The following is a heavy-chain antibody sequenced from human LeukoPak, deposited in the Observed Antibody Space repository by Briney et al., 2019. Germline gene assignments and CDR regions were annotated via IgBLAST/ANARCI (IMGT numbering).Heavy chain of an antibody. Sequence: SETLSLTCTVSGGSISSSSYYWGWIRQPPGKGLEWIGSIYYSGSTYYNPSLKSRVTISVDTSKNQFSLKLSSVTAADTAVYYCARDSSSWYVYWGQGTLVTVSS. J-gene: IGHJ4*02. CDR1: GGSISSSSYY. CDR2: IYYSGST. D-gene: IGHD6-13*01. V-gene: IGHV4-39*07. CDR3: ARDSSSWYVY.